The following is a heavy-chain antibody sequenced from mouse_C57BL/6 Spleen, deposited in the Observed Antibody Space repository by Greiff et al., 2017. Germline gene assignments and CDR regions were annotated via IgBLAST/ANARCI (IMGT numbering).Heavy chain of an antibody. CDR3: AREDAMDY. J-gene: IGHJ4*01. CDR1: GFTFSSYA. Sequence: EVKLVESGGGLVKPGGSLKLSCAASGFTFSSYAMSWVRQTPEKRLEWVATISAGGSYTYYPDNVKGRFTISRDNAKNNPYLQMSHLKSEDTAMYYCAREDAMDYWGQGTSVTVSS. CDR2: ISAGGSYT. V-gene: IGHV5-4*01.